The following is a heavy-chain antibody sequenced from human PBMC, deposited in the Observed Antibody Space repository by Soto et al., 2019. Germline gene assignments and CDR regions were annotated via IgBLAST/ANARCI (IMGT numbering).Heavy chain of an antibody. V-gene: IGHV4-39*01. CDR2: VYYSGST. CDR3: ANSIPAAVLAP. Sequence: PSETLSLTCTVSGASISSTSFYWGWVRQPPGKGLEWIASVYYSGSTFYNPSLKSRVTMSVDTSKNQFSLKLSSVTAADTAVYYCANSIPAAVLAPWGQRTPVTVSS. D-gene: IGHD6-13*01. CDR1: GASISSTSFY. J-gene: IGHJ5*02.